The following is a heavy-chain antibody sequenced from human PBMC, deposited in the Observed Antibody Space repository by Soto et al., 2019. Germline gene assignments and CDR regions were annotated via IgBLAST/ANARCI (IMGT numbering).Heavy chain of an antibody. V-gene: IGHV1-8*01. Sequence: QVQLVQSGAEVKKPGASVKVSCKASGYTFTSYDINWVRQATGQGLEWMGWMNPNSGNTGYAQKFQGRVTXXRXTXXRTAYMELSSLRSKDTAVYYCARGQGGYSYGYEDYWGQGTLVTVSS. J-gene: IGHJ4*02. D-gene: IGHD5-18*01. CDR1: GYTFTSYD. CDR3: ARGQGGYSYGYEDY. CDR2: MNPNSGNT.